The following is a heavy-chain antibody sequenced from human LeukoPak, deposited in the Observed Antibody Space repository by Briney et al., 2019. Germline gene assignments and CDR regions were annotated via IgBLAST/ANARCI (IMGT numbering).Heavy chain of an antibody. CDR2: FSCSGST. V-gene: IGHV4-39*07. CDR1: GGSISSCTYS. CDR3: ARSSLSYDSSGWQFWFDP. Sequence: SSETLSLTCSVSGGSISSCTYSWGWIRQPPGKGLEWIGSFSCSGSTYYNPSLKSRVTISVDTSKNQFSLKLSSVTAADTAVYYCARSSLSYDSSGWQFWFDPWGQGTLVTVSS. J-gene: IGHJ5*02. D-gene: IGHD3-22*01.